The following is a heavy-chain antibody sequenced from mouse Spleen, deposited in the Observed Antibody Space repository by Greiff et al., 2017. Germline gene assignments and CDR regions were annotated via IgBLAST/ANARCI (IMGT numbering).Heavy chain of an antibody. D-gene: IGHD2-1*01. CDR1: GYTFTDYN. CDR3: AREGYGNSWFAY. CDR2: INPNNGGT. J-gene: IGHJ3*01. Sequence: VQLKESGPELVKPGASVKIPCKASGYTFTDYNMDWVKQSHGKSLEWIGDINPNNGGTIYNQKFKGKATLTVDKSSSTAYMELRSLTSEDTAVYYCAREGYGNSWFAYWGQGTLVTVSA. V-gene: IGHV1-18*01.